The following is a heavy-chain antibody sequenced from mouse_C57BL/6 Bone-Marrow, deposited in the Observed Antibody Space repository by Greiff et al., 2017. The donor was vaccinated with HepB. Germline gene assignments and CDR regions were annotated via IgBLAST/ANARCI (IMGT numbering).Heavy chain of an antibody. Sequence: DVHLVESGGGLVQPGESLKLSCESNEYEFPSHDMSWVRKTPEKRLELVAAINSDGGSTYYPDTMERRFIISRDNTKKTLYLQMSSLRSEDTALYYCASYYDYGGYYAMDYWGQGTSVTVSS. V-gene: IGHV5-2*01. CDR1: EYEFPSHD. CDR3: ASYYDYGGYYAMDY. CDR2: INSDGGST. J-gene: IGHJ4*01. D-gene: IGHD2-4*01.